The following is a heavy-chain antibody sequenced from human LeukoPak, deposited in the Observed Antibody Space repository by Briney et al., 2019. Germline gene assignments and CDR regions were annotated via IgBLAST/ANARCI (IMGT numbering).Heavy chain of an antibody. CDR1: GGSISSYY. CDR2: IYTSGST. CDR3: ASLIGGGYSSSDYYYYMDV. J-gene: IGHJ6*03. D-gene: IGHD6-6*01. Sequence: PSETLSLTCTVSGGSISSYYWSWIRQPAGKGLEWIGRIYTSGSTNYNPSLKSRVTISVDTSKNQFSLKLSSVTAADTAVYYCASLIGGGYSSSDYYYYMDVWGKGTTVTVSS. V-gene: IGHV4-4*07.